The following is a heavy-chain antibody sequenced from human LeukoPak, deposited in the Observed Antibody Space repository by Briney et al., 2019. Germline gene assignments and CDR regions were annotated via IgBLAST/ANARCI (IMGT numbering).Heavy chain of an antibody. V-gene: IGHV3-9*01. D-gene: IGHD4-17*01. Sequence: TGGSLRLSCAASGFRFADYAMHWVRQAPGKGLEWVSGISWNTNNIGYADSVKGRFTISRDNTKNSLYLQMNSLRVEDTALYYCAKAPGVTTGWFDPWGQGTLVTVSS. CDR3: AKAPGVTTGWFDP. CDR1: GFRFADYA. J-gene: IGHJ5*02. CDR2: ISWNTNNI.